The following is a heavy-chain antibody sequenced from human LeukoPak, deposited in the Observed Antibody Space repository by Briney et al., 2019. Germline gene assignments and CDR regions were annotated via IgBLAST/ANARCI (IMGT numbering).Heavy chain of an antibody. D-gene: IGHD4-17*01. V-gene: IGHV3-23*01. CDR1: GFTFSSCG. CDR3: AREVTTTDRDYYYYYYMDV. CDR2: ISGSGGST. Sequence: GGTLRLSCAASGFTFSSCGMSWVRQAPGKGLEWVSAISGSGGSTYYADSVKGRFTISRDNSKNTLYLQMNSLRAEDTALYHCAREVTTTDRDYYYYYYMDVWGKGTTVTISS. J-gene: IGHJ6*03.